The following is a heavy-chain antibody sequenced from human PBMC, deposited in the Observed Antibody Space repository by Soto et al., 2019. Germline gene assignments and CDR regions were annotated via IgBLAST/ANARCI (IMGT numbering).Heavy chain of an antibody. CDR2: IYWDGDR. J-gene: IGHJ6*02. CDR1: GFSLSTGGMG. Sequence: QITLKESGPTLVKPTQTLTLTCTFSGFSLSTGGMGVGWIRQPPGKALEWLALIYWDGDRRYRPSLMSRLTIAKDTSKNQVVLTMTNMDPVDTATYYCVHSRCGGDCLQSDSSHSYYGMDIWGQGTTVTVSS. V-gene: IGHV2-5*02. CDR3: VHSRCGGDCLQSDSSHSYYGMDI. D-gene: IGHD2-21*02.